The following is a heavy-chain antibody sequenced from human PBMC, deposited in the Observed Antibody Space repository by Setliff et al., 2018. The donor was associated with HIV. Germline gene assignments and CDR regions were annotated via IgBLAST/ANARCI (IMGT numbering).Heavy chain of an antibody. Sequence: GGSLRLSCAASGFTVSSNYITWVRQAPGKGLEWVSVIYSGGTTYYADSVKGRFTVSRDDSKNTGYLQINSLTPEDTAVFYCARIGTGHTTGFYYYYMDVWGKGTTVTVSS. D-gene: IGHD1-1*01. CDR2: IYSGGTT. V-gene: IGHV3-66*02. CDR3: ARIGTGHTTGFYYYYMDV. J-gene: IGHJ6*03. CDR1: GFTVSSNY.